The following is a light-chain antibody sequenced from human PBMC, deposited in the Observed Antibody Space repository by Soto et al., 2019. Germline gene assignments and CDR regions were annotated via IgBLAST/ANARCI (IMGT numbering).Light chain of an antibody. CDR2: GAS. Sequence: EIVLTHSPGTLSLSPWEIATLSCGASQSVSSSYLAWYQQKPGQAPSLLIYGASRRATGIPDRFSGSGSGTDFTHTISRLEPEDFAVYYCQQYDSSPITFGQGTRLEIK. V-gene: IGKV3-20*01. J-gene: IGKJ5*01. CDR3: QQYDSSPIT. CDR1: QSVSSSY.